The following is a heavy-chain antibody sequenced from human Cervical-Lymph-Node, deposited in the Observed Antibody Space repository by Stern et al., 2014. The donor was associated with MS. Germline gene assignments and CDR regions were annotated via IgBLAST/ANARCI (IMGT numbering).Heavy chain of an antibody. V-gene: IGHV1-46*03. CDR1: GYSFTTHY. J-gene: IGHJ5*02. D-gene: IGHD1-1*01. CDR2: INPNSGST. Sequence: QVQLVQSGAEVKKPGASVNVSCKASGYSFTTHYMHWIRPAPGGGLEWVGMINPNSGSTSYARQFQGRVIITRDTSTNTIYIELTGLRSEDTALYFCTRVQRERRALDHFDPWGQGTLVTVSS. CDR3: TRVQRERRALDHFDP.